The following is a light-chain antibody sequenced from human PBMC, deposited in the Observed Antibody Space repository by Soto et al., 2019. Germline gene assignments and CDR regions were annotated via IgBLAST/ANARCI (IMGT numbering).Light chain of an antibody. V-gene: IGKV1-8*01. CDR2: AAS. Sequence: AIRMTQSPSSLSASTGDRVTITCRASQGISSYLAWYQQKPGKAPKLLIYAASTLQSGSPSRFSGSGSVTDFTLTISFLQSEDFANYYCHQYYSYQWTSGQGTKVQIK. J-gene: IGKJ1*01. CDR1: QGISSY. CDR3: HQYYSYQWT.